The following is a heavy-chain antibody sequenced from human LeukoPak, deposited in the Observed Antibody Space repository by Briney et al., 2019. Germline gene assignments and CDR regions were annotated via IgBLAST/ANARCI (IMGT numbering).Heavy chain of an antibody. D-gene: IGHD3-10*01. J-gene: IGHJ4*02. V-gene: IGHV3-33*06. CDR3: AKDEQDNSGSYLLSLYYFDY. Sequence: PGGSLRLSCAASGFTFSSYGMHWVRQAPGKGLEWVAVIWYDGSNKYYADSVKGRFTISRGNSKNTLYLQMNSLRAEDTAVYYCAKDEQDNSGSYLLSLYYFDYWGQGTLVTVSS. CDR2: IWYDGSNK. CDR1: GFTFSSYG.